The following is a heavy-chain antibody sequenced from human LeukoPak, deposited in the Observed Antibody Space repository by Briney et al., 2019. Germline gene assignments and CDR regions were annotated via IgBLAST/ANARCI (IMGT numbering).Heavy chain of an antibody. CDR3: ARGGIAVPGTNY. V-gene: IGHV3-74*01. Sequence: QPGGSLRLSCAASGFTFSSYWMHWVRQAPGKGLVWVSRINSDGSSTRHADSVKGRFTISRDNAKNSLYLQMNSLRAEDTAVYYCARGGIAVPGTNYWGQGTLVTVSS. D-gene: IGHD6-19*01. CDR2: INSDGSST. J-gene: IGHJ4*02. CDR1: GFTFSSYW.